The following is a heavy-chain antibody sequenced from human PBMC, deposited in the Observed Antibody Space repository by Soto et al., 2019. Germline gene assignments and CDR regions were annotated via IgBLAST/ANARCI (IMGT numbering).Heavy chain of an antibody. CDR1: GGSVSIGNYL. D-gene: IGHD4-17*01. V-gene: IGHV4-30-4*01. J-gene: IGHJ5*02. CDR3: ARARGGDSGDYASLFNR. CDR2: LHDRGNT. Sequence: SEALSLTFTVFGGSVSIGNYLASRTRQRPRKGLEWIGYLHDRGNTDYNPSLKSRVTISRDTSKNQFSLKVTSMTAADTAVYVCARARGGDSGDYASLFNRWGQGNLVTVSS.